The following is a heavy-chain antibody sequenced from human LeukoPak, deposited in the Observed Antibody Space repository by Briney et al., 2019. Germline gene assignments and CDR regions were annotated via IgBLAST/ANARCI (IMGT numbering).Heavy chain of an antibody. CDR3: ARLGPRGYSYGTPFDY. V-gene: IGHV5-51*01. Sequence: GESLKISCKGSGYSFTSYWIGWVRQMPGKGLEWMGIIYPGDSDTRYSPSFQGQVTISADKSISTAYLQWSSLKASDTAMYYCARLGPRGYSYGTPFDYWGQGTLVTVSS. J-gene: IGHJ4*02. CDR1: GYSFTSYW. D-gene: IGHD5-18*01. CDR2: IYPGDSDT.